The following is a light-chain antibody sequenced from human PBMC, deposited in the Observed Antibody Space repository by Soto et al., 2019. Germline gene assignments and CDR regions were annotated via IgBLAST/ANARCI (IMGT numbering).Light chain of an antibody. CDR2: GAS. V-gene: IGKV3-15*01. Sequence: EIAMTQSPATLSVSPGERATLSCRASQCVSSNLAWYQQKPGQAPRLLIYGASTRATGIPARFSGSGSGTEFTLTISSLQSEDFAVYYCQQYNNWPPYTFGHGTKLEIK. J-gene: IGKJ2*01. CDR1: QCVSSN. CDR3: QQYNNWPPYT.